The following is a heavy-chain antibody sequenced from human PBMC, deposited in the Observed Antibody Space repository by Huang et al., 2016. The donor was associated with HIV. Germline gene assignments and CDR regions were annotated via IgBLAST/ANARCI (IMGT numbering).Heavy chain of an antibody. Sequence: QLQLQESGPGQVKPSETLSLTCTVSGDFISSTNYSWGWIRQSPGKGLEWVGSVYQSGSTKYNPSLKSGISLSVDTSRNQFSLRLNSVTAADTAGDYCASQHIGAAATWFWGRGTQVAVSS. CDR3: ASQHIGAAATWF. D-gene: IGHD6-13*01. CDR2: VYQSGST. CDR1: GDFISSTNYS. J-gene: IGHJ4*02. V-gene: IGHV4-39*01.